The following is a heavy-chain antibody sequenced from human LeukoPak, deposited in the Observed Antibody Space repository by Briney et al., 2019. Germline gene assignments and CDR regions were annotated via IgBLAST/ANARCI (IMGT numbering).Heavy chain of an antibody. CDR3: ASLPYDILTGYKVVYYFDY. V-gene: IGHV4-38-2*01. CDR1: GYSISSGYY. CDR2: IYHSGST. Sequence: PSETLSLXCAVSGYSISSGYYWGWIRQPPGKGLEWIGSIYHSGSTYYNPSLKSRVTISVDTSKNQFSLKLSSVTAADTAVYYCASLPYDILTGYKVVYYFDYWGQGTLVTVSS. J-gene: IGHJ4*02. D-gene: IGHD3-9*01.